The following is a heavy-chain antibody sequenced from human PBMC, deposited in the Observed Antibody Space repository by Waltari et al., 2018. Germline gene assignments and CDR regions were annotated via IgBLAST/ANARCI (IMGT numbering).Heavy chain of an antibody. Sequence: EVQLVESGGGLVQPGASLRLSCAASGFTFSSYAMSWVRQAPGKGLEWVSAISGRGGSTYYADSVKGRFTISRDNSKNTLYLQMNSLRAEDTAVYYCAKVYGDAKIYYYYYMDVWGKGTTVTVSS. D-gene: IGHD4-17*01. J-gene: IGHJ6*03. CDR2: ISGRGGST. V-gene: IGHV3-23*04. CDR1: GFTFSSYA. CDR3: AKVYGDAKIYYYYYMDV.